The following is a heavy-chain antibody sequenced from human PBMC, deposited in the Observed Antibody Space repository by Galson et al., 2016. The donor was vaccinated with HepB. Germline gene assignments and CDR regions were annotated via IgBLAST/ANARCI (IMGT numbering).Heavy chain of an antibody. CDR2: ISYNGRDK. Sequence: SLRLSCAASGFSFNSYGIHWVRQAPGKGLEWLAVISYNGRDKSSADSVKGRLTISRDNSKNSLYLQMNSLRPEDTATYYCAKNRNTGGSASYPNSFDMWGQGTMVTVSS. CDR3: AKNRNTGGSASYPNSFDM. J-gene: IGHJ3*02. D-gene: IGHD3-10*01. V-gene: IGHV3-30*18. CDR1: GFSFNSYG.